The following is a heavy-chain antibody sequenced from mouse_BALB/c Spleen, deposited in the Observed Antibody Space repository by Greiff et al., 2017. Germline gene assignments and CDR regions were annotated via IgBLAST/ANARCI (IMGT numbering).Heavy chain of an antibody. CDR1: GYAFTNYL. CDR3: AREVHY. J-gene: IGHJ3*01. Sequence: VQLHQSGAELVRPGTSVKVSCKASGYAFTNYLIEWVKQRPGQGLEWIGVINPGSGGTNYNEKFKGKATLTADKSSSTAYMQLSSLTSDDSAVYFCAREVHYWGQGTLVTVSA. CDR2: INPGSGGT. V-gene: IGHV1-54*01.